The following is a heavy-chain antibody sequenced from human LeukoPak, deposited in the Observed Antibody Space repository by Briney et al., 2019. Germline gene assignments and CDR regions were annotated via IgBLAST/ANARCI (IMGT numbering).Heavy chain of an antibody. CDR1: GFTVRSNY. D-gene: IGHD4-17*01. V-gene: IGHV3-66*02. J-gene: IGHJ6*02. Sequence: GGSLRLSCAASGFTVRSNYMSWVRQAPGKGLEWVSVIYSGGSTYYADSVKGRFTISRDNSKNTLYLQMNSLGAEDTAVYYCARGGCGDYVLYYYYGMDVWGQGTTVTVSS. CDR3: ARGGCGDYVLYYYYGMDV. CDR2: IYSGGST.